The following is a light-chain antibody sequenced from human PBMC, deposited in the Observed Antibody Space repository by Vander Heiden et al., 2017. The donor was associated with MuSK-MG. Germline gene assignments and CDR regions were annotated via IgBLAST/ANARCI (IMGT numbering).Light chain of an antibody. CDR2: DVR. CDR1: SSDVGGYNY. J-gene: IGLJ2*01. CDR3: RSDTSSSTLV. V-gene: IGLV2-14*01. Sequence: QSALTHPASVSGSPGQSITISCTGTSSDVGGYNYVSWYQQHPGKAPKLMIYDVRNRPSGVANRFSGSKSGNTASLTISGLQAEDEADYYGRSDTSSSTLVFGGGTKLTVL.